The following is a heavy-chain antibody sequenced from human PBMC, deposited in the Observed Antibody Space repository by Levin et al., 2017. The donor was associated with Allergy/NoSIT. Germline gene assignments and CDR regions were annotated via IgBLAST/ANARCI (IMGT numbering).Heavy chain of an antibody. CDR2: LRTGADT. CDR3: ARDSYSRY. J-gene: IGHJ4*02. CDR1: GFTVGSRY. D-gene: IGHD2-21*01. V-gene: IGHV3-53*01. Sequence: GESLKISCAASGFTVGSRYMSWVRQAPGKGLEWVSILRTGADTYYADSVKGRFTVSRDDSKNTLYLQMNSLTVEDTAVYYCARDSYSRYWGQGTLVTVSS.